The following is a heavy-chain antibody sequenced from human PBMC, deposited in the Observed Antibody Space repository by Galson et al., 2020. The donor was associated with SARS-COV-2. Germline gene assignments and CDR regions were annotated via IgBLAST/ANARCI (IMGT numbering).Heavy chain of an antibody. CDR1: GYTFTGSY. CDR3: ARWWSSSTCVQTDSMDV. V-gene: IGHV1-2*02. Sequence: ASVKVSCKASGYTFTGSYLHWVRQAPGQGLEWMGWITPNSGGTNYAQKFQGRVTMTGDTSTSTAYMELSSLRSDDTAVYFCARWWSSSTCVQTDSMDVWGQRATVTVSS. CDR2: ITPNSGGT. D-gene: IGHD2-2*01. J-gene: IGHJ6*02.